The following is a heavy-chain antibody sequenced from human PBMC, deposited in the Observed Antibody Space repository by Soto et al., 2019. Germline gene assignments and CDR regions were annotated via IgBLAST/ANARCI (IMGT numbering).Heavy chain of an antibody. D-gene: IGHD3-22*01. CDR3: XREKLPTMIVAFDAFDI. Sequence: PGGSLRLSCAASGFTFSSYEMNWVRQAPGKGLEWVSYISSSGSTIYYADSVKGRFTIPRDNAKNSLYLQMNSLRAEDTAVYYCXREKLPTMIVAFDAFDIWGQGTMVTVSS. CDR1: GFTFSSYE. CDR2: ISSSGSTI. J-gene: IGHJ3*02. V-gene: IGHV3-48*03.